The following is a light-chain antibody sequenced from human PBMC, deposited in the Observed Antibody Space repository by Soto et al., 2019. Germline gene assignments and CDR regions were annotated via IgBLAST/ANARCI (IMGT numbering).Light chain of an antibody. CDR1: QSISNH. CDR2: KAY. J-gene: IGKJ1*01. Sequence: DIQMTQSPSSLSASVEDRVIITCRASQSISNHLNWYQQKPGKAPKLLIYKAYTLKSGVQSRFSGSGSGTEFTLTIRSLQPDDFATYYCKHYNSYSEAVGQGTKVDIK. CDR3: KHYNSYSEA. V-gene: IGKV1-5*03.